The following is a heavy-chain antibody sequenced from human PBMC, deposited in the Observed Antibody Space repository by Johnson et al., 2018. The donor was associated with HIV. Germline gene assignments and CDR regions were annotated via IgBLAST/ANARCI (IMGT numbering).Heavy chain of an antibody. CDR1: GFTFSNAW. Sequence: VQLVESGGGLVKPGGSLRLSCAASGFTFSNAWMSWVRQAPGKGLEWVGRIKSKTDGGTTDYAAPVKGRFTISRDDSKKTLYLQMNSLRAEDTAVYYCARAPIAAAAIDAFDIWGQGTMVTVSS. CDR3: ARAPIAAAAIDAFDI. J-gene: IGHJ3*02. CDR2: IKSKTDGGTT. V-gene: IGHV3-15*01. D-gene: IGHD6-13*01.